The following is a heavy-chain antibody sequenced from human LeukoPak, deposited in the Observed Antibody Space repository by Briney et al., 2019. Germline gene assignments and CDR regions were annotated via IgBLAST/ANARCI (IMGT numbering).Heavy chain of an antibody. J-gene: IGHJ5*02. D-gene: IGHD2-15*01. CDR3: ARVVVAATRGWFDP. Sequence: SETLSLTCAVSGYSISSGYYWGWIRQPPGKGLEWIGSIYHSGSTYYNPSLKSRVTISVDTSKNQFSLKLSSVTAADTAVYYCARVVVAATRGWFDPWGQGTLVTVSS. CDR1: GYSISSGYY. V-gene: IGHV4-38-2*01. CDR2: IYHSGST.